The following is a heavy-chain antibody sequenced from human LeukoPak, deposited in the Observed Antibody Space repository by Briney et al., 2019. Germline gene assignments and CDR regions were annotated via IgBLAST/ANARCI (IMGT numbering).Heavy chain of an antibody. J-gene: IGHJ6*03. CDR3: AKDGGYEGSYYYMDV. D-gene: IGHD6-25*01. V-gene: IGHV3-33*06. CDR1: GFTFRNYG. CDR2: IWYDGSNK. Sequence: PGGSLRLSCAASGFTFRNYGMHWVRQAPGKGLEWVAVIWYDGSNKYYADSVKGRFTISRDNSKNTLYLQVDSLRAEDTAVYYCAKDGGYEGSYYYMDVWGKGTTVTVSS.